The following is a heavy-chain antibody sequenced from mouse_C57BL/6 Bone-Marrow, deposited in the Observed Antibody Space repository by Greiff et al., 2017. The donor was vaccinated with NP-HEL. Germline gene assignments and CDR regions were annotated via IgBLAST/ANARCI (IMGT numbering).Heavy chain of an antibody. J-gene: IGHJ3*01. D-gene: IGHD2-4*01. CDR3: ASSLYDYDAAWVAY. V-gene: IGHV1-9*01. CDR1: GYTFTGYW. Sequence: QVQLQQSGAELMKPGASVKLSCKATGYTFTGYWIEWVKQRPGHGLEWIGEILPGSGSTNYNEKFKGKATFTADTSSNTAYMQLSSLTTEDSAICDCASSLYDYDAAWVAYWGQGTLVTVSA. CDR2: ILPGSGST.